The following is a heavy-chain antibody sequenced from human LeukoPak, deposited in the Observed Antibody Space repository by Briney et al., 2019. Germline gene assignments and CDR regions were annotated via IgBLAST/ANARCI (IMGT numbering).Heavy chain of an antibody. CDR1: GYTFTGYY. D-gene: IGHD1-14*01. CDR2: VSAYNGHT. V-gene: IGHV1-18*04. J-gene: IGHJ4*02. Sequence: ASVKVSCKASGYTFTGYYMHWVRQAPGQGLEWMGWVSAYNGHTNYAQKFQGRVTMTTDTSTSTASMELRSLRSEDTAVYYCATSPGYDYWGQGTLVTVSS. CDR3: ATSPGYDY.